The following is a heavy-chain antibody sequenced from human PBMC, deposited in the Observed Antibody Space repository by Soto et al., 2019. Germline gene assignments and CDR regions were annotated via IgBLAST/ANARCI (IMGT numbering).Heavy chain of an antibody. V-gene: IGHV3-53*02. J-gene: IGHJ4*02. D-gene: IGHD6-19*01. CDR1: GFTVSSNY. Sequence: EVQLVETGGGLIQPGGSLRLSCAASGFTVSSNYMSWVRQAPGKGLEWVSVIYSGGSTYYADSVKGRFTISRDNSKNTLYLQMNSLRAEDTAVYYCARGYSRGGGGTFDYWGQGTLVTVSS. CDR3: ARGYSRGGGGTFDY. CDR2: IYSGGST.